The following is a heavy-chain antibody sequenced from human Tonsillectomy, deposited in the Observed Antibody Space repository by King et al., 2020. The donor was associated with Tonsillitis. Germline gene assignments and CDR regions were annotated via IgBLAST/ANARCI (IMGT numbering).Heavy chain of an antibody. V-gene: IGHV4-4*02. CDR2: IYQTGSP. CDR3: ARDPIPVEGIAFDI. J-gene: IGHJ3*02. CDR1: GVSISSNNW. Sequence: QLQESGPGLVWPSGTLSLTCAVSGVSISSNNWWSWVRQPPGKGLEWIGQIYQTGSPMYNPSLKSLVSMSLDKSKNQISLKLSSVTAADTAVYYCARDPIPVEGIAFDIWGQGTMVTIS. D-gene: IGHD6-19*01.